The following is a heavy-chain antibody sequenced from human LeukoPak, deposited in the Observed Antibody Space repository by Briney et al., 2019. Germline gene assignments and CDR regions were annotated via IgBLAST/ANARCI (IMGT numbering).Heavy chain of an antibody. CDR1: GFTFSSYG. V-gene: IGHV3-30*18. CDR2: ISYDGSNK. CDR3: AKDHTAMVIDLYYYGMDV. J-gene: IGHJ6*02. Sequence: GGSQRLSCAASGFTFSSYGMHWVRQAPGKGLEWVAVISYDGSNKYYADSVKGRFTISRDNSKNTLYLQMNSLRAEDTAVYYCAKDHTAMVIDLYYYGMDVWGQGTTVTVSS. D-gene: IGHD5-18*01.